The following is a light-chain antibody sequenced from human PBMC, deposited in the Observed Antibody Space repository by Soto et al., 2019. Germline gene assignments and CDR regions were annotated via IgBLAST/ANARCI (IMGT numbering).Light chain of an antibody. Sequence: DIQMTQSPSSLSASVGDRVTITCRASQGISTYLVWYQQKPGTVPKLLIFAASTLQSGVPSRFSGSGSGTDFTLTISSLQAEDFAIYYCQKYNSRCLTFGEGPKVEIK. CDR1: QGISTY. V-gene: IGKV1-27*01. CDR3: QKYNSRCLT. J-gene: IGKJ1*01. CDR2: AAS.